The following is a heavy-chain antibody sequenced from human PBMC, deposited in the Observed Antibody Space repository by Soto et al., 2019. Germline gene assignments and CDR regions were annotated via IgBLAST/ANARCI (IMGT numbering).Heavy chain of an antibody. CDR1: GYTCTSYD. J-gene: IGHJ4*02. Sequence: QVQLVQSGAEVKKPGASVKVSCKDSGYTCTSYDINWLRQATGQGLEWMGWMNPNSGNTGHAQKFQGRVTMTRNTSISTAYMELSSLRSEDTAVYYCAMTLYGDNVDYWGQGTLGTVSS. V-gene: IGHV1-8*01. CDR3: AMTLYGDNVDY. D-gene: IGHD4-17*01. CDR2: MNPNSGNT.